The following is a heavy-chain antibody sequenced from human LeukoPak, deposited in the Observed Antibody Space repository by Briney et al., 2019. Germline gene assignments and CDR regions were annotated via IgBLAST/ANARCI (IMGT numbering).Heavy chain of an antibody. CDR2: ISSSSSYI. CDR3: ARSGSYDWFDP. V-gene: IGHV3-21*01. CDR1: GFTFSSYS. J-gene: IGHJ5*02. Sequence: GRSLRLSCAASGFTFSSYSMNWVRQAPGKGLEWVSSISSSSSYIYYADSVKGRFTISRDNAKNSLYLQMNSLRAEDTAVYYCARSGSYDWFDPWGQGTLVTVSS. D-gene: IGHD1-26*01.